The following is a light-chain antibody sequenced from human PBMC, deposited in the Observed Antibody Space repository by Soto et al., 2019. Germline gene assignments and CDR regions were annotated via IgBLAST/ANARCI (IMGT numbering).Light chain of an antibody. J-gene: IGKJ1*01. CDR2: WAS. Sequence: DIVMTQSPDSLAVSLGERATINCKSSQSVLYSSNNKNYLAWYQQKPGQPPKLLIYWASTRESGVPDRFSGSGSGTDFTLTISSLQAEDVAFYYCQQYYSTPQFGQGTKVEIK. CDR1: QSVLYSSNNKNY. V-gene: IGKV4-1*01. CDR3: QQYYSTPQ.